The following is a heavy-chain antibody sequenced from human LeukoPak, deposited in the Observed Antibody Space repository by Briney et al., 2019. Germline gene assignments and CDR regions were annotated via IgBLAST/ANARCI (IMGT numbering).Heavy chain of an antibody. CDR1: GGSISSGGYY. D-gene: IGHD2-21*01. V-gene: IGHV4-30-2*01. CDR3: ARVIDCGGDCPASAFDI. Sequence: SETLSLTCTVSGGSISSGGYYWSWIRQPPGKGLEWIGYIYHSGSTYYNPSLKSRVTISVDRSKNQFSLKLSSVTAADTAVYYCARVIDCGGDCPASAFDIWGQGTMVTVSS. CDR2: IYHSGST. J-gene: IGHJ3*02.